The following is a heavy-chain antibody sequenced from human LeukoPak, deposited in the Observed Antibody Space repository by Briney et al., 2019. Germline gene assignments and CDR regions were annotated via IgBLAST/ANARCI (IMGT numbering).Heavy chain of an antibody. CDR1: GYTFTSYG. J-gene: IGHJ4*02. CDR3: ARDSDPMTNGLIDY. V-gene: IGHV1-18*01. Sequence: ASVKVSCKASGYTFTSYGISWVRQAPGQGLEWMGWISAYNGNTNYAQKLQGRVTMTTDTSTSTAYMELRGLRSDDTAVYYCARDSDPMTNGLIDYWGQGTLVTVSS. D-gene: IGHD3-22*01. CDR2: ISAYNGNT.